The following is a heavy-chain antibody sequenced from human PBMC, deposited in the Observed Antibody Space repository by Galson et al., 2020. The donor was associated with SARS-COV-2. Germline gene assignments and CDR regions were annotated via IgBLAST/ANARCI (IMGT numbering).Heavy chain of an antibody. J-gene: IGHJ4*02. D-gene: IGHD3-10*01. CDR1: GFTFSSYG. CDR2: ISYDGSNK. V-gene: IGHV3-30*18. Sequence: GGSLRLSCAASGFTFSSYGMHWVRQAPGKGLEWVAIISYDGSNKYYADSVKGRLTISRDNSKNTLYLQMNSLRAEDTAVYYCAKETYYGSGSYYGSPRFDYWGQGTLVTVSS. CDR3: AKETYYGSGSYYGSPRFDY.